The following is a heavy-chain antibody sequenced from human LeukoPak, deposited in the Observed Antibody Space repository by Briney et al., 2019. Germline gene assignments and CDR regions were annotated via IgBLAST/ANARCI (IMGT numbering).Heavy chain of an antibody. V-gene: IGHV3-74*01. CDR3: AREGDTNAASDY. CDR2: IDSGGTGT. CDR1: GFTFSGYW. J-gene: IGHJ4*02. D-gene: IGHD2-8*01. Sequence: GGSLRLSCAASGFTFSGYWMYWARQAPGQGLVWVSYIDSGGTGTNYADSVKGRFTISRDNAKNTLYLQMNSLRVDDTAVYYCAREGDTNAASDYWGQGTLVTVSS.